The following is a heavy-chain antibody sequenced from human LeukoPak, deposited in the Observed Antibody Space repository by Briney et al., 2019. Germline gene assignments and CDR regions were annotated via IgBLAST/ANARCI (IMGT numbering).Heavy chain of an antibody. V-gene: IGHV1-69*04. Sequence: ASVKVSCKASGGTFSSYAISWVRQAPGQGLEWMGRIIPILGIANYAQKFQGRVTITADKSASTAYMELSSLRSEDTAVYYCARDPVDIVATPSLYWGQGTLVTVSS. CDR3: ARDPVDIVATPSLY. J-gene: IGHJ4*02. CDR2: IIPILGIA. D-gene: IGHD5-12*01. CDR1: GGTFSSYA.